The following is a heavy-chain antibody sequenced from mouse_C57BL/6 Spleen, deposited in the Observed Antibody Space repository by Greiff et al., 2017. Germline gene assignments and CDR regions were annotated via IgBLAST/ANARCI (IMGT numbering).Heavy chain of an antibody. J-gene: IGHJ3*01. CDR1: GYNFTSYW. CDR3: ARSLYYGSSPFSY. Sequence: QVQLQQPGAELGRPGSSVKLSCKASGYNFTSYWMDWVKQRPGQGLEWIGNIYPSDSETHYNQKFKDKATLTVDKSSSTAYMQLSSLTSEDAAVYYCARSLYYGSSPFSYRGPGTLVTVSA. CDR2: IYPSDSET. D-gene: IGHD1-1*01. V-gene: IGHV1-61*01.